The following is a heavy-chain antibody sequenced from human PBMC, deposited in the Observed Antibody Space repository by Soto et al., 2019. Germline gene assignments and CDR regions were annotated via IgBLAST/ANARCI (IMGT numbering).Heavy chain of an antibody. Sequence: GGSLRLSCAAAGFTFSTYSMIWVRQAPGRGLEWVSYISRSFSPTHYADSVKGRFTISRDNAKNSVYLQMNSLRAEDTAVYYCAKDRTLNPPRPYYYYYMDVWGKGTTVTVSS. CDR3: AKDRTLNPPRPYYYYYMDV. CDR1: GFTFSTYS. J-gene: IGHJ6*03. V-gene: IGHV3-48*01. CDR2: ISRSFSPT.